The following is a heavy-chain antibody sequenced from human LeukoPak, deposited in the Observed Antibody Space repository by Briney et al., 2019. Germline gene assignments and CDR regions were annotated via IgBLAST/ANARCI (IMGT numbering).Heavy chain of an antibody. Sequence: PSQTLSLTCTVSGGSISSGGYYWSWIRQPPGKGLEWIGEINHSGSTNYNPSLKSRVTISVDTSKNQFSLKLSSVTAADTAVYYCARAPGGMVAARRGSFDYWGQGTLVTVSS. CDR3: ARAPGGMVAARRGSFDY. D-gene: IGHD6-6*01. J-gene: IGHJ4*02. CDR2: INHSGST. CDR1: GGSISSGGYY. V-gene: IGHV4-30-2*01.